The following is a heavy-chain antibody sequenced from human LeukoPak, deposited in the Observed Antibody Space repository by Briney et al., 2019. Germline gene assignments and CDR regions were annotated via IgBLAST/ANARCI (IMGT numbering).Heavy chain of an antibody. CDR1: GGSISSGSYY. CDR3: ARDLRGSSGWCSYYYYGMDV. J-gene: IGHJ6*02. D-gene: IGHD6-19*01. CDR2: IYYSGNT. Sequence: SATLSLTCPVSGGSISSGSYYWSWIRQPPGKGLAWIWYIYYSGNTNYIPSLKSRVTISVDTSKNQFSLKLSSVTAADTAVYYCARDLRGSSGWCSYYYYGMDVWGQGTTVTVSS. V-gene: IGHV4-61*01.